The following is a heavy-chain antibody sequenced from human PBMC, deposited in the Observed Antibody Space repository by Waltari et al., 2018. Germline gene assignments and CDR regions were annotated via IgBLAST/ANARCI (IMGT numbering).Heavy chain of an antibody. Sequence: QVQLVQSGAEVKKPGASVKVSCKASGYTFTGYYMHWVRQAPGQGLEWMGRINPNRGGTNYAQKFQGRVTMTRDTSISTAYMELSRLRSDDTAVYYCARVSRVDIVATFDYWGQGTLVTVSS. CDR2: INPNRGGT. V-gene: IGHV1-2*06. D-gene: IGHD5-12*01. CDR1: GYTFTGYY. J-gene: IGHJ4*02. CDR3: ARVSRVDIVATFDY.